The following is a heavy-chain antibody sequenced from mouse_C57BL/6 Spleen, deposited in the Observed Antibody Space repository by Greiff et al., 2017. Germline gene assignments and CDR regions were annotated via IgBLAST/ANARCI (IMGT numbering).Heavy chain of an antibody. Sequence: VQLQQSGAELVKPGASVKISCKASGYAFSSYWMNWVKQRPGKGLEWIGQIYPGDGDTNYNGKFKGKATLTADKSSSTAYMQLSSLTSEDSAVYFCARSSTTVPFDYWGQGTTLTVSS. D-gene: IGHD1-1*01. CDR3: ARSSTTVPFDY. V-gene: IGHV1-80*01. J-gene: IGHJ2*01. CDR2: IYPGDGDT. CDR1: GYAFSSYW.